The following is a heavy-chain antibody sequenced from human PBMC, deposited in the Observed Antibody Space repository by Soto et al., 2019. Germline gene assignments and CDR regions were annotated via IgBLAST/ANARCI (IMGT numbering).Heavy chain of an antibody. CDR1: RISFSDYH. CDR3: AGTYDPADY. Sequence: EVHLVESGGGLVKPGGSLRLSCAASRISFSDYHMNWVRQAPGKGLEWVASITSSSRFINYADSVKGRFTISRDNTKNSLYLQMNSLGGEDTAVYYCAGTYDPADYWGQGTLVTVSS. CDR2: ITSSSRFI. D-gene: IGHD3-22*01. J-gene: IGHJ4*02. V-gene: IGHV3-21*01.